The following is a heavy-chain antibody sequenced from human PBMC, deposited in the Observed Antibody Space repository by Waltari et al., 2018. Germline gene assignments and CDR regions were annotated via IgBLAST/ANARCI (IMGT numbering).Heavy chain of an antibody. V-gene: IGHV4-4*07. CDR2: IYTSGCN. Sequence: QVQLQESGPGLVKPSETLSLTCTVSGGSISSYYWSWIRQPAGKGLEWIGRIYTSGCNNSNPSLKSRVTMSVDTSNNQFSLKLRSVTAADTAVYYCARSDYDSNDAFDIWGQGTMVTVSS. CDR3: ARSDYDSNDAFDI. D-gene: IGHD3-22*01. J-gene: IGHJ3*02. CDR1: GGSISSYY.